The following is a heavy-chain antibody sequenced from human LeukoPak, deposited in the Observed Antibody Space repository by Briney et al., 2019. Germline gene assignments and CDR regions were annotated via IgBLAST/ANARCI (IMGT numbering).Heavy chain of an antibody. V-gene: IGHV3-21*01. CDR1: GFTFSSYS. Sequence: GGSLRLSCGASGFTFSSYSMNWVRQAPGKGPEWVSSISSSSSYIYYADSVKGRFTISRDNAKNSLYLQMNSLRAEDTAVYYCARVSGNDAFDIWGQGTMVTVSS. CDR3: ARVSGNDAFDI. CDR2: ISSSSSYI. J-gene: IGHJ3*02. D-gene: IGHD3-10*01.